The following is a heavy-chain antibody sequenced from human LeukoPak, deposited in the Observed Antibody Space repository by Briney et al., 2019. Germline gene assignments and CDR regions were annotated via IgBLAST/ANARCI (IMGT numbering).Heavy chain of an antibody. V-gene: IGHV1-3*01. D-gene: IGHD1-14*01. CDR1: GYTFTSYA. CDR3: ARNPPETGWFDP. CDR2: INAGNGNT. J-gene: IGHJ5*02. Sequence: ASVKVSCKASGYTFTSYAMHWVRQAPGQRLEWMGWINAGNGNTKYSQKFQDRVTITRDTSINTAYMELTSLTSEDTAVYYCARNPPETGWFDPWGQGTLVTVSS.